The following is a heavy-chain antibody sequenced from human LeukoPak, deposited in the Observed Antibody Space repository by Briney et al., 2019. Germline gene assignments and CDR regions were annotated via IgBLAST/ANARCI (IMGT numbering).Heavy chain of an antibody. Sequence: GASVKVSCKASGYTFTSYDINWVRQATGQGLEWMGWMNPNSGGTNYAQKFQGRVTMTRDTSISTAYMELSRLRSDDTAVYYCARVPGRPDIAAAGSFDYWGQGTLVTVSS. CDR3: ARVPGRPDIAAAGSFDY. CDR2: MNPNSGGT. J-gene: IGHJ4*02. CDR1: GYTFTSYD. D-gene: IGHD6-13*01. V-gene: IGHV1-2*02.